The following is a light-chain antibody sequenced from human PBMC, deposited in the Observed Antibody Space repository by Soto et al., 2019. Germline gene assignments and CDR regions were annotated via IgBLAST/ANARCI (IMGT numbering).Light chain of an antibody. CDR1: QSVSSW. J-gene: IGKJ1*01. V-gene: IGKV1-5*01. CDR3: QQYNSFPT. CDR2: DAS. Sequence: DIQLTQSPSTLSASVGDSVTITCRASQSVSSWLAWYQQKPGRDPRLLIYDASKLEAGGPSRFSGSGSETELSLTISSLQPDDFATSFCQQYNSFPTFGQGTRVEIK.